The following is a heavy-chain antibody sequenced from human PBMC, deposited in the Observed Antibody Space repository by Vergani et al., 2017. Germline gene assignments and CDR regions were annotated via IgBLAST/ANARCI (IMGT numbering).Heavy chain of an antibody. CDR1: GGSISSSSYY. J-gene: IGHJ4*02. Sequence: QLQLQESGPGLVKPSETLSLTCTVSGGSISSSSYYWGWIRQPPGKGLEWIGSIYYSGSTYYNPSLKSRVTISVDTSKNQFSLKLSAVTAADAAVYYCASPPDGFDYGDYDADVGYFDYWGQGILVTVSS. D-gene: IGHD4-17*01. V-gene: IGHV4-39*07. CDR2: IYYSGST. CDR3: ASPPDGFDYGDYDADVGYFDY.